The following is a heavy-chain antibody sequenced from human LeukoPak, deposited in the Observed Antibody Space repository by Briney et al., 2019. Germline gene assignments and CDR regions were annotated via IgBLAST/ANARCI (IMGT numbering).Heavy chain of an antibody. CDR2: IIPIFGTA. CDR3: ASHYVYEAYYFDY. CDR1: GGTFSSYA. D-gene: IGHD5/OR15-5a*01. V-gene: IGHV1-69*01. J-gene: IGHJ4*02. Sequence: SVKVSCKASGGTFSSYAISWVRQAPGQGLEWMGGIIPIFGTANYAQKFQGRVTITADESTSTAYMELSSLRSEDTAVYYCASHYVYEAYYFDYWGQGTLLTASS.